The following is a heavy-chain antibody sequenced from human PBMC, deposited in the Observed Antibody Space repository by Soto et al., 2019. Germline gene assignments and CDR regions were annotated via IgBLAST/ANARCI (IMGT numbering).Heavy chain of an antibody. V-gene: IGHV4-59*01. J-gene: IGHJ6*02. CDR3: TTLAVGATTGYYYYYGMDV. Sequence: SETLSLTCTVSGGSISSYYWSWIRQPPGKGLEWIGYIYYSGSTNYNPSLKSRVTISVDTSKNQFSLKLSSGTAADTAVYYCTTLAVGATTGYYYYYGMDVWGQGTTVTVSS. D-gene: IGHD1-26*01. CDR2: IYYSGST. CDR1: GGSISSYY.